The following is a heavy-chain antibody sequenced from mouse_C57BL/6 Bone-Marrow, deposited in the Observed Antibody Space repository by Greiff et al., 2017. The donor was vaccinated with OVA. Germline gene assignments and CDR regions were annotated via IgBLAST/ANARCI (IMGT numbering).Heavy chain of an antibody. Sequence: VSMRRAVAELVKPGASVKMSCKASGSLSPTYPIEWMKQNHGKSLEWIGNFHPYNDDTKYNEKFKGKATLTVEKSSSTVYLELSRLTSDDSAVYYCATYYYGSPWFAYWGQGTLVTVSA. CDR2: FHPYNDDT. V-gene: IGHV1-47*01. D-gene: IGHD1-1*01. CDR3: ATYYYGSPWFAY. J-gene: IGHJ3*01. CDR1: GSLSPTYP.